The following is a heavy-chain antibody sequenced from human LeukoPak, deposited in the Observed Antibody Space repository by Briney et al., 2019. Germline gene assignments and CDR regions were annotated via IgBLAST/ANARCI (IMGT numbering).Heavy chain of an antibody. CDR1: GGSISSYY. CDR2: IYYSGST. V-gene: IGHV4-59*08. J-gene: IGHJ5*02. D-gene: IGHD3-22*01. CDR3: ARRPVVGAWFDR. Sequence: SETLSLTCTVSGGSISSYYWSWIRQPPGKGLEWIGYIYYSGSTSYNPSLTSRVTISVDTSKVQFSLKLSSVTAADTAVYYCARRPVVGAWFDRWGQGTQVTVSS.